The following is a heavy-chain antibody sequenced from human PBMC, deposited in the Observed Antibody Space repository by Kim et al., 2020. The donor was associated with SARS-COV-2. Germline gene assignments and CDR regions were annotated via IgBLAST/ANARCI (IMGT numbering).Heavy chain of an antibody. CDR2: IRGGGAGA. V-gene: IGHV3-23*01. D-gene: IGHD2-2*01. Sequence: GGSLRLSCAASGFSFSNHAMTWVRQAPGKGLEWVSYIRGGGAGALYADSVQGRFIISRDNSKNTLYLQMNGLRAEDTAVYYCAKCESTYGNDDLDIWGQGTVVTVSS. CDR1: GFSFSNHA. J-gene: IGHJ3*02. CDR3: AKCESTYGNDDLDI.